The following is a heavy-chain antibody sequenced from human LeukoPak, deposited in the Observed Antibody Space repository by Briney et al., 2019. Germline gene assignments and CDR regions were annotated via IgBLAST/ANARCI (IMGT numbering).Heavy chain of an antibody. D-gene: IGHD2-21*02. CDR1: GFTFSSYS. CDR3: ARHPHCGGDCYEYYFDY. Sequence: GGSLRLSCAASGFTFSSYSMNWVRQAPGKGLEWVSSISSSSSYIYYADSVKGRFTISRDNAKNSLYLQMNSLRAEDTAVYYCARHPHCGGDCYEYYFDYWGQGTLVTVSS. CDR2: ISSSSSYI. J-gene: IGHJ4*02. V-gene: IGHV3-21*01.